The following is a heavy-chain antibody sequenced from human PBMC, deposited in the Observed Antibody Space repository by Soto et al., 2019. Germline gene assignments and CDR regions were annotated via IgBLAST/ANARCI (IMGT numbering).Heavy chain of an antibody. D-gene: IGHD3-3*01. CDR1: GFTFSSYW. J-gene: IGHJ6*02. V-gene: IGHV3-74*01. CDR2: IDSDGSST. CDR3: ARVQAYFYDFWSGDV. Sequence: PGGSLRLSCAASGFTFSSYWMHWVRQAPGKGLVWVSRIDSDGSSTSYADSVKGRFTISRDNAKNTLYLQMNSLRAEDTAVYYCARVQAYFYDFWSGDVWGQGTTVTVSS.